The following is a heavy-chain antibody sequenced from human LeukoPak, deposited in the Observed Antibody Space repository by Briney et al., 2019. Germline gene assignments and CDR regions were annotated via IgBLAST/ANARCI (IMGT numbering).Heavy chain of an antibody. V-gene: IGHV3-23*01. CDR3: AKGVDTAMVTVYYYYGMDV. CDR1: GFTFSSYA. Sequence: PGGSLRLSCAASGFTFSSYAMSWVRQAPGKGLEWVSAISGSGGSTYYADSVKGRFTISRDNSKNTLYLQMNSLRAEDTAVYYCAKGVDTAMVTVYYYYGMDVWGQGTTVTVSS. CDR2: ISGSGGST. J-gene: IGHJ6*02. D-gene: IGHD5-18*01.